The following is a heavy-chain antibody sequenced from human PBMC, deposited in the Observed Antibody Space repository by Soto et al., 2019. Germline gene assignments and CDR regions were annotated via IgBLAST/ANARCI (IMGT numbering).Heavy chain of an antibody. J-gene: IGHJ4*02. CDR1: GFTFDDYA. V-gene: IGHV3-9*01. D-gene: IGHD2-2*01. CDR2: ISWNSGSI. Sequence: PGGSLRLSCAASGFTFDDYAMHWVRQAPGKGLEWVSGISWNSGSIGYADSVKGRLTISRDNAKNSLYLQMNSLRAEDTALYYCAKGVVVVPAAFFDYWGQGTLVTVSS. CDR3: AKGVVVVPAAFFDY.